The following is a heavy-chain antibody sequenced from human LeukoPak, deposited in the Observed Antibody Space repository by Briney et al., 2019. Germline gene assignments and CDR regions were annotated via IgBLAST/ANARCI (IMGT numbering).Heavy chain of an antibody. Sequence: GGFLRLSCAASGFTFSRYGLHWVRQAPGKGLEWVAVIANDGKDKKYADSVKGRYTISRDNSKSTLYLQTNSLRAEDTAVYYCAKDQQVGAAAYYFDSWGQGTLVTVSS. V-gene: IGHV3-30*18. CDR3: AKDQQVGAAAYYFDS. D-gene: IGHD2-2*01. CDR1: GFTFSRYG. J-gene: IGHJ4*02. CDR2: IANDGKDK.